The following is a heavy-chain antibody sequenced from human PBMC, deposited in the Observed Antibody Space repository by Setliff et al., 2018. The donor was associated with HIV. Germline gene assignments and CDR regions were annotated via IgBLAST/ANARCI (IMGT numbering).Heavy chain of an antibody. J-gene: IGHJ3*01. CDR1: GGSIKSSSYY. V-gene: IGHV4-39*07. D-gene: IGHD2-15*01. Sequence: SETLSLTCTVSGGSIKSSSYYWGWIRQPPGKGLEWIGSIYYSGNTYYNPSLKSRVTILLDTSRNQFSLRLSPVTAADTAIYYCARAVVPPRSRGFDLWGQGTMVTVSS. CDR2: IYYSGNT. CDR3: ARAVVPPRSRGFDL.